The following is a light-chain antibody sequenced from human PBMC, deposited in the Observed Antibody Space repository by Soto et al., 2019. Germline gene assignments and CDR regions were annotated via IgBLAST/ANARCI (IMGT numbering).Light chain of an antibody. V-gene: IGKV3-20*01. J-gene: IGKJ2*01. CDR3: QQYRSSTLT. CDR1: QSVSSSY. Sequence: EIVLTQSPGTLPLSPGERATLSCRASQSVSSSYLVWYQQKPGQAPRPLIYGASTRATGIPDRFSGSGSGTDFTLTISRLEPEDFAVYYCQQYRSSTLTFGEGTKLQIK. CDR2: GAS.